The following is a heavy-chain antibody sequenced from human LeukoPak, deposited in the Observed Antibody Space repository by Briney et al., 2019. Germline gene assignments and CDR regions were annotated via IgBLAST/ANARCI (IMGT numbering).Heavy chain of an antibody. D-gene: IGHD3-22*01. V-gene: IGHV3-30*03. CDR1: GFTFSSYG. Sequence: PGGSLRLPCAASGFTFSSYGMHWVRQAPGKGLEWVAVISYDGSNKYYADSVKGRFTISRDNSKNTLYLQMNSLRAEDTAVYYCATPLDYFDGSGYHQGGDWGQGTLVTVSS. CDR3: ATPLDYFDGSGYHQGGD. CDR2: ISYDGSNK. J-gene: IGHJ4*02.